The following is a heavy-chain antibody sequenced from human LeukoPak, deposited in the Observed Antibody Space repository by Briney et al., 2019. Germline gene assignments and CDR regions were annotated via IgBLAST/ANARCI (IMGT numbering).Heavy chain of an antibody. CDR1: GYSISSGYY. J-gene: IGHJ4*02. Sequence: SETLSLTCTVSGYSISSGYYWGWIRQPPGKGLEWIGSIYHSGSTYYNPSLKSRVTISVDTSKNQFSLKLSSVTAADTAVYYCARVGDYVWGSYRSGFDYWGQGTLVTVSS. CDR2: IYHSGST. D-gene: IGHD3-16*02. V-gene: IGHV4-38-2*02. CDR3: ARVGDYVWGSYRSGFDY.